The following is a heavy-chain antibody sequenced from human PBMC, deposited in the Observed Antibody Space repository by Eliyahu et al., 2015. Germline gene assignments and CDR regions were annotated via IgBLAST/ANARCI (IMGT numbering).Heavy chain of an antibody. V-gene: IGHV3-30*07. Sequence: VQXVESGGGVVQPGRSLGXSCAASDLPFNVYALHWVRQAPGKGLEWLAVILYDGSNKFYADSVKGRFTISRDNSANTSSLQMNSLRVEDTARYYCVRDNGFLDYWGLGTLVTVS. CDR3: VRDNGFLDY. D-gene: IGHD2-21*01. CDR1: DLPFNVYA. CDR2: ILYDGSNK. J-gene: IGHJ4*02.